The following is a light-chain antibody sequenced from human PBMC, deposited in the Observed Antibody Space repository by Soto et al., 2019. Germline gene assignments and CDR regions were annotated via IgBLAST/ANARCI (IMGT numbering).Light chain of an antibody. CDR1: QSISSY. CDR2: AAS. V-gene: IGKV1-39*01. CDR3: QQSYSTLWT. J-gene: IGKJ1*01. Sequence: DIQMTQSPSSLSASVGDRVTITCRASQSISSYLNWYQQKPGKAPKLLIYAASSLQSGVPSRFSVSGSGTDFTLTISSLQPEDFATYYCQQSYSTLWTFGQGTKVEF.